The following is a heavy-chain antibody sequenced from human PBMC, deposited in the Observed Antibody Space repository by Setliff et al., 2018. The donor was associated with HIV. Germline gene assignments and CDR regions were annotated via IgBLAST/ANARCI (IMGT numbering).Heavy chain of an antibody. CDR1: GGSISSGGYY. D-gene: IGHD3-10*01. V-gene: IGHV4-31*03. CDR2: IYYSGST. J-gene: IGHJ2*01. Sequence: SETLSLTCTVSGGSISSGGYYWSWIRQHPGKGLEWIGYIYYSGSTYFNPSLKSRVVISVATSENQFSLILISVTAADTAVYYCASGAGSHYNSGDWYFDRWGRGTLVTVSS. CDR3: ASGAGSHYNSGDWYFDR.